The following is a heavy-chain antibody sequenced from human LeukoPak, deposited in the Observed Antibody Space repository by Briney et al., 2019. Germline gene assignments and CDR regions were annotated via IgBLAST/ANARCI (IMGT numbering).Heavy chain of an antibody. V-gene: IGHV3-23*01. CDR1: GFTFSSYA. D-gene: IGHD2-2*01. CDR3: AKLCSSTSCPTSDY. CDR2: ISGSGVST. J-gene: IGHJ4*02. Sequence: GGSLRLSCAASGFTFSSYARSWVRQAPGKGLEWVSAISGSGVSTYYADSVKGRFTISRDNSKNTLYLQMNSHRAEDTAVYHCAKLCSSTSCPTSDYWGQGTLVTVSS.